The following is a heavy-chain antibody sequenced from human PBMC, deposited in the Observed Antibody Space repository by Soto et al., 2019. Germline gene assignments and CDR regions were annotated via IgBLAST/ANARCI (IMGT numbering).Heavy chain of an antibody. D-gene: IGHD3-22*01. J-gene: IGHJ6*02. V-gene: IGHV1-18*04. CDR1: GYTFSSYY. CDR2: ISPYNDDT. CDR3: ARGGYYDSSGSRNYHYYGLDV. Sequence: GASVKVSCKASGYTFSSYYMNWVRQAPGQGLEWLGWISPYNDDTKYAQKLQGRVTMTTDTSTRTAYMNLRGLRSDDTAVYYCARGGYYDSSGSRNYHYYGLDVWGQGTTVTVSS.